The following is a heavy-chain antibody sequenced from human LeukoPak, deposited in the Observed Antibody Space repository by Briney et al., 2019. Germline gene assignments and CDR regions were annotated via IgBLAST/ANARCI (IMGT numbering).Heavy chain of an antibody. J-gene: IGHJ3*02. Sequence: EASVKVSCKASGYTFTSYGISWVRQAPGQGLEWMGWMNPNSGNTGYAQKFQGRVTITRNTSISTAYMELSSLRSEDTAVYYCARAPPARKNWGSTSRGAFDIWGQGTMVTVSS. CDR3: ARAPPARKNWGSTSRGAFDI. V-gene: IGHV1-8*03. CDR2: MNPNSGNT. CDR1: GYTFTSYG. D-gene: IGHD7-27*01.